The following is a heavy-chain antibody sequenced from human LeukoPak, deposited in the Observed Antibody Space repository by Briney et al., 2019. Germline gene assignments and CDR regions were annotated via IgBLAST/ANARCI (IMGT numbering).Heavy chain of an antibody. CDR2: FDPEDGET. V-gene: IGHV1-24*01. J-gene: IGHJ4*02. D-gene: IGHD3-22*01. Sequence: ASVKASCKVSGYTLTELSMHWVRQAPGKGLEWMGGFDPEDGETIYAQKFQGRVTMTEDTSTDTAYMELSSLRSEDTAVYYCATGNYDSSGYHPIDYWGQGTLVTVSS. CDR1: GYTLTELS. CDR3: ATGNYDSSGYHPIDY.